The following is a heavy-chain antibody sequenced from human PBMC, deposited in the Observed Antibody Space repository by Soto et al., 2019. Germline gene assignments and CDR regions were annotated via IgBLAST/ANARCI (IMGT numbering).Heavy chain of an antibody. D-gene: IGHD6-19*01. J-gene: IGHJ4*02. V-gene: IGHV1-69*01. CDR3: ARNLLVVAYRSGD. Sequence: QVQLVQSGAEVKKPGSSVKVSCKTSRDTFSSYAISWVRQAPGQGLEWVGGIIPLFRTTDYAQKFQGRVTITADESTNTAYMQLSSLRSEDTAVYYCARNLLVVAYRSGDWGQGTLVTVSS. CDR1: RDTFSSYA. CDR2: IIPLFRTT.